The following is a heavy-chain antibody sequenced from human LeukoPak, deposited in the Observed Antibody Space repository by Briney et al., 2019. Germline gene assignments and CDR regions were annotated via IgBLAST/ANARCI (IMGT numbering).Heavy chain of an antibody. CDR2: IDPSDSYT. J-gene: IGHJ4*02. CDR3: ARQATEGFDY. D-gene: IGHD5-12*01. CDR1: GYSFTTYW. Sequence: GESLKISCKGSGYSFTTYWIGWVRQMPGKGLEWMGRIDPSDSYTNYSPSFQGHVTISADKSISTAYLQWSSLKASDTAMYYCARQATEGFDYWGQGTLVTVSS. V-gene: IGHV5-10-1*01.